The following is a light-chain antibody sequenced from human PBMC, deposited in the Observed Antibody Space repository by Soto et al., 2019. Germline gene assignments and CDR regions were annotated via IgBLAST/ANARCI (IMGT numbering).Light chain of an antibody. J-gene: IGKJ2*01. CDR2: GAS. CDR3: QQYGSSPPYT. Sequence: EIVLTQSPGTLSFSPGERATLSCRASQSVSSSYLAWYQQKPGQAPRLLIYGASSRATGIPDRFSGSGSVTDFTLTISRLEPEDFAVYYCQQYGSSPPYTFGQGNKLEIK. V-gene: IGKV3-20*01. CDR1: QSVSSSY.